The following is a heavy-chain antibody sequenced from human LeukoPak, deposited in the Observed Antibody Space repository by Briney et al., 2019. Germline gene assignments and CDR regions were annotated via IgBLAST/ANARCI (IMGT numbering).Heavy chain of an antibody. CDR3: ARGVRIAAAGTRWFDP. D-gene: IGHD6-13*01. CDR1: GYTFTGYY. V-gene: IGHV1-2*02. J-gene: IGHJ5*02. Sequence: GASVKVSCKASGYTFTGYYMHWVRQAPGQGLEWMGWINPNSGGTNYAQKFQGRVTMTRDTSISTAYMELSRLRSDDTAVYYCARGVRIAAAGTRWFDPWGQGTLVTVSS. CDR2: INPNSGGT.